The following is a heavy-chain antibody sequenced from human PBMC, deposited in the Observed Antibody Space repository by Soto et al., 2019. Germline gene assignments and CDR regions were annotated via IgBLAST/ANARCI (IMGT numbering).Heavy chain of an antibody. D-gene: IGHD3-9*01. CDR2: IYNSGNT. V-gene: IGHV4-31*03. CDR1: GGSITTGGWY. J-gene: IGHJ4*02. CDR3: ARGPLLPSRNYDLLTGEFDH. Sequence: SATLSLTCTVSGGSITTGGWYWSWIRQHPGKGPEWMGYIYNSGNTYYSPSLDSRLSILMDTSKNQFSLKLTSVTAADTAVYYCARGPLLPSRNYDLLTGEFDHWGQGTLVTVSS.